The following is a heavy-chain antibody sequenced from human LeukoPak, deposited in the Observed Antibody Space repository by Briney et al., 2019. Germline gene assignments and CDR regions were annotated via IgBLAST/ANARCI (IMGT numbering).Heavy chain of an antibody. CDR2: IYSTGST. V-gene: IGHV4-59*12. CDR1: GGSISSYY. CDR3: ARVRAGRYFDSLGYYFLDS. J-gene: IGHJ4*02. Sequence: PSETLSLTCTVSGGSISSYYWSWIRQPPGKGLEWIGSIYSTGSTFYNPSLKSRVTISIDTSENQLSLKLASMTAADTALYYCARVRAGRYFDSLGYYFLDSWGQGALVTVSS. D-gene: IGHD3-22*01.